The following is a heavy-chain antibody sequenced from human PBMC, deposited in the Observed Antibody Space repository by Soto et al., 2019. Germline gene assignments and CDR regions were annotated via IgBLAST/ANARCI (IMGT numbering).Heavy chain of an antibody. V-gene: IGHV3-74*01. D-gene: IGHD1-26*01. Sequence: GGSLRLSCAASGFTFSSYWMHWVRQAPGKGLVRVSRVNSDGSITNYADAVKGRFTISRDNAKNTLYLQMDGLRAEDTAVYYCARVGATTWYWGQGTLVTVSS. CDR1: GFTFSSYW. J-gene: IGHJ4*02. CDR3: ARVGATTWY. CDR2: VNSDGSIT.